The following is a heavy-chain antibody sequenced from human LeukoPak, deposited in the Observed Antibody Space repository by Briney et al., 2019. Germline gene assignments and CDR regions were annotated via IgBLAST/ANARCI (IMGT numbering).Heavy chain of an antibody. D-gene: IGHD6-19*01. Sequence: GGSLRLSCAASGFSFNSYWMTWVRQAPGRGLEWVANIDPAGTDTYYVDPVKGRFIISRDNAKNLVYLQMNTLRAEDTAVYSCGRFGYVAGIDLWGEGTLVTVSS. V-gene: IGHV3-7*01. J-gene: IGHJ4*02. CDR1: GFSFNSYW. CDR3: GRFGYVAGIDL. CDR2: IDPAGTDT.